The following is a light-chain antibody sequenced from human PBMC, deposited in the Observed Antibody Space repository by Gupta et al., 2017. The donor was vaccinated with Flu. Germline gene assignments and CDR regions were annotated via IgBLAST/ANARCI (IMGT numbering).Light chain of an antibody. CDR3: QQRST. Sequence: EIVLPQSLATLSLSPGERATLSCRASQSVSSYLAWYQQKPGQAPRLLIYDASNRATGVPARFSGSGSGTDFTLTISSLEPEDFAVYYCQQRSTFGPGTKVDIK. J-gene: IGKJ3*01. V-gene: IGKV3-11*01. CDR1: QSVSSY. CDR2: DAS.